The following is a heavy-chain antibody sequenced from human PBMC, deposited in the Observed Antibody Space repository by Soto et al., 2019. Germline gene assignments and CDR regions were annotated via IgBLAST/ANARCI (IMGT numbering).Heavy chain of an antibody. Sequence: PGGYLGLSCAASGFTFSSYGMHWVRQAPGKGLEWVAVISYDGSNKYYADSVKGRFTISRDNSKNTLYLQMNSLRAEDTAVYYCAKVAARHYYYGMDVCGQGTTGTVSS. J-gene: IGHJ6*02. CDR3: AKVAARHYYYGMDV. CDR2: ISYDGSNK. D-gene: IGHD6-6*01. V-gene: IGHV3-30*18. CDR1: GFTFSSYG.